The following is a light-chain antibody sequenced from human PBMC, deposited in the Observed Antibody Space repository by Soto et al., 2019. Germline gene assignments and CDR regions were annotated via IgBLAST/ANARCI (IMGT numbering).Light chain of an antibody. Sequence: DTQMTQSPSSLSASVGDSVTISCRASQSISRYLNWYQQKPGKAPKLLIFSASGLQSGVPSRFRGGGYGTEFTLTISSLQPDDFATYYCQQYDSYSTFGQGTKVDIK. CDR1: QSISRY. CDR3: QQYDSYST. CDR2: SAS. V-gene: IGKV1-39*01. J-gene: IGKJ1*01.